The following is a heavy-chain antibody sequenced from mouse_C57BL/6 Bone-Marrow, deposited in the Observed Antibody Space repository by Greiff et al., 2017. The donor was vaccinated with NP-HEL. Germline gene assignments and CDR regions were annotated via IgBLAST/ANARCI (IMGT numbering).Heavy chain of an antibody. Sequence: VQLQQSGAELVKPGASVKLSCTASGFNIKDYYMHWVKQRTEQGLEWIGRIDPEDGETKYAPTFPGKATITADTSSNTAYLQLRSLKSEDPAVYDCARGRSLLRFYYAMDYWGQGTSVTVSS. CDR3: ARGRSLLRFYYAMDY. CDR1: GFNIKDYY. J-gene: IGHJ4*01. D-gene: IGHD1-1*01. V-gene: IGHV14-2*01. CDR2: IDPEDGET.